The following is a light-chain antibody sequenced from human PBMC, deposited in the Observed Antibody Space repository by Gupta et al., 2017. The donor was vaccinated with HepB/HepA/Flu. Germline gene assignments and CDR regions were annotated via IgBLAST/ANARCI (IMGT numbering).Light chain of an antibody. CDR2: TTS. J-gene: IGKJ4*01. CDR1: QGISNF. V-gene: IGKV1D-12*01. CDR3: QQGVSFPLT. Sequence: DIQMTHSPSSVSASVGDRVTITCRASQGISNFLTWYQQKPGKAPKLLIYTTSTVKSGVPSRFSGSGSGTEFTLTISSRQPEDFATYYCQQGVSFPLTFGGGTRVEIK.